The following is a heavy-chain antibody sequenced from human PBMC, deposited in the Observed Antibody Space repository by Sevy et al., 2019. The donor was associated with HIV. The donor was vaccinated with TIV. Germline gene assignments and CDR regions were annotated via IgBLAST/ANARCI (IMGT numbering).Heavy chain of an antibody. CDR2: IYAGGST. CDR3: ARVSRTRNDYSID. V-gene: IGHV3-53*01. J-gene: IGHJ4*02. Sequence: GGSLRLSCLASGFTLTNNYMTWVRQAPGKGLEWVSIIYAGGSTYYADSVKGRFSISRDTSKNTLYLEMSSLRVEDSALYYWARVSRTRNDYSIDWVQGTLVTVSS. D-gene: IGHD4-4*01. CDR1: GFTLTNNY.